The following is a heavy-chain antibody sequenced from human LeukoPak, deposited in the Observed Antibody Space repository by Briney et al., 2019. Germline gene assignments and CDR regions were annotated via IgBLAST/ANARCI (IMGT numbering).Heavy chain of an antibody. CDR3: ARHQKQWLVHRDNWFDP. D-gene: IGHD6-19*01. Sequence: PSQTLSLTCTVSGGSISSGSYYWSWIRQPAGKGLEWIGRIYTSGSTYYNPSLKSRVTISVDTSKNQFSLKLSSVTAADTAVYYCARHQKQWLVHRDNWFDPWGQGTLVTVSS. V-gene: IGHV4-61*02. CDR1: GGSISSGSYY. J-gene: IGHJ5*02. CDR2: IYTSGST.